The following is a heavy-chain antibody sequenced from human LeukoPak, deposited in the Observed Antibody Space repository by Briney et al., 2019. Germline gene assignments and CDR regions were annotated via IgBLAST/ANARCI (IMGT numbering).Heavy chain of an antibody. CDR3: AKDAIVGATVYYFDY. D-gene: IGHD1-26*01. J-gene: IGHJ4*02. CDR2: ISWDGGST. CDR1: GFTFDDYA. V-gene: IGHV3-43D*03. Sequence: GGSLRLSCAASGFTFDDYAMHWVRQAPGKGLEWVSLISWDGGSTYYADSVKGRFTISRDNSKNSLYLQMNSLRAEDTALYYCAKDAIVGATVYYFDYWGQGTLVTVSS.